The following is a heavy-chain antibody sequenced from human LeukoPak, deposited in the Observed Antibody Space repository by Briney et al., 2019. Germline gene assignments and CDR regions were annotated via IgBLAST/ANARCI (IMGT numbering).Heavy chain of an antibody. CDR1: GGTSNSHA. CDR3: ATTNDGGGYQWGDFFDF. J-gene: IGHJ4*02. D-gene: IGHD3-22*01. Sequence: ASVKVSCKASGGTSNSHAISWVRQAPGQGPEWVGRIIPNLGTTNRAQNFQDRVTLTADKSTNTAYMELTSLTSDDTAVYYCATTNDGGGYQWGDFFDFWGQGTLVTVSS. CDR2: IIPNLGTT. V-gene: IGHV1-69*04.